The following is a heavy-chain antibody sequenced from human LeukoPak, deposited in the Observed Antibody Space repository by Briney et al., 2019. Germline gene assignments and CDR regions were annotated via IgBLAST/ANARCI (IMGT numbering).Heavy chain of an antibody. CDR2: IYYSGST. CDR3: ARQDTAIIADAFDI. CDR1: GGSISSYY. V-gene: IGHV4-59*08. Sequence: PSETLSLTCTVSGGSISSYYWSWIRQPPGKGLEWIGYIYYSGSTKYNPSLKSRVTISVDTSKNQFSLKLSSVTAADTAVYYCARQDTAIIADAFDIWGQGTMVTVSS. D-gene: IGHD5-18*01. J-gene: IGHJ3*02.